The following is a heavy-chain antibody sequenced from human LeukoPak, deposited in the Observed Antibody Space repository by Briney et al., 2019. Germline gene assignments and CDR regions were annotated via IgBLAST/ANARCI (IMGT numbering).Heavy chain of an antibody. D-gene: IGHD2-2*01. CDR2: IYYSGST. Sequence: SETLSLTCTVSGGSISSGDYYWSWIRQPPGKGLEWIGYIYYSGSTYYNPSLKSRVTISVDTSKNQFSLTLSSVTAADTAVYYCARVVPAADFDYWGQGTLVTVSS. CDR1: GGSISSGDYY. CDR3: ARVVPAADFDY. J-gene: IGHJ4*02. V-gene: IGHV4-30-4*08.